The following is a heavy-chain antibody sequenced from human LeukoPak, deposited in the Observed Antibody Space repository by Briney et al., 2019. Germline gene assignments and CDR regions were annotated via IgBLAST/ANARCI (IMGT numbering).Heavy chain of an antibody. CDR3: ARYFDRYDAFDI. D-gene: IGHD3-9*01. V-gene: IGHV3-21*01. Sequence: PGGSLRLSCAASGFTFSSYSMNWVRQAPGKGLEWVSSISSSSSYIYYADSVKGRFTISRDNAENSLYLQMNSLRAEDTAVYYCARYFDRYDAFDIWGQGTMVTVSS. CDR1: GFTFSSYS. J-gene: IGHJ3*02. CDR2: ISSSSSYI.